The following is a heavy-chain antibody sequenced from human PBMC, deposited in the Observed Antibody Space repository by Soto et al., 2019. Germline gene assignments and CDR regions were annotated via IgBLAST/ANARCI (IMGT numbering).Heavy chain of an antibody. CDR3: AGLMVPAAIGELFDY. CDR1: GFTFSDYY. J-gene: IGHJ4*02. CDR2: ISSSGSTI. V-gene: IGHV3-11*01. D-gene: IGHD2-2*02. Sequence: GGSLRLSCEASGFTFSDYYMSWIRQAPGKGLEWVSYISSSGSTIYYADSVKGRFTISRDNAKNSLYLQMDSLRAEDTAVYYCAGLMVPAAIGELFDYWGQGTLVTVSS.